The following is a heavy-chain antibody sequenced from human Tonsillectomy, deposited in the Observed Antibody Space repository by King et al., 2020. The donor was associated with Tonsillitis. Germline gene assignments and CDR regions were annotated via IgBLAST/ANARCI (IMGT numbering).Heavy chain of an antibody. V-gene: IGHV3-11*01. J-gene: IGHJ3*02. D-gene: IGHD3-22*01. CDR2: ISSSGSTI. CDR3: ARERITMIVVVNDAFDI. CDR1: GFTFSDYY. Sequence: VQLVESGGGLVKPGGSLRLSCAASGFTFSDYYMSWIRQAPGKGLEWVSYISSSGSTIYYADSVKGRFTISRDNAKNSLYLQMNRLRAEDPAVYYCARERITMIVVVNDAFDIWGQGTMVTVSS.